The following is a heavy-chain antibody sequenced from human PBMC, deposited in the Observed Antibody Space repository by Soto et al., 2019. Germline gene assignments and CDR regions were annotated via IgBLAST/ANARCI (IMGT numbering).Heavy chain of an antibody. D-gene: IGHD6-19*01. CDR2: ISGDGVHT. J-gene: IGHJ4*02. CDR1: GFTFSRYW. CDR3: TKSADSAGWGVDF. Sequence: EVQLAESGGGLIQPGGSLRLSCATSGFTFSRYWIHWVRQAPGEGLVWVSRISGDGVHTDYAESLKGRITISRDNARNSLSLQMNILSDEDTAVYYCTKSADSAGWGVDFWGQGTLVTVSS. V-gene: IGHV3-74*01.